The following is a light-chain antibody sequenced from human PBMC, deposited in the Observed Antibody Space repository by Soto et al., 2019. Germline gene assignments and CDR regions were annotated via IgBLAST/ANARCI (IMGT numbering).Light chain of an antibody. J-gene: IGLJ1*01. Sequence: QSVLTQPASVSGSPGQPITISCTGTSSDVGSFDSVAWYQHNPGKAPKLMIYDVSNRPSGVSSRSSGSKSGNTASLSISGLQTEDEANYYCSSFTSSSTYVFGTGTKVTVL. CDR1: SSDVGSFDS. CDR3: SSFTSSSTYV. CDR2: DVS. V-gene: IGLV2-14*01.